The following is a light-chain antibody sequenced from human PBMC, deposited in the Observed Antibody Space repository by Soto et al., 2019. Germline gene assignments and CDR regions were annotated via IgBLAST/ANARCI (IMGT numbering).Light chain of an antibody. V-gene: IGKV3-15*01. CDR1: QSVDIN. CDR3: QQRQYWPPIT. J-gene: IGKJ5*01. CDR2: AAS. Sequence: EIVLTQSPATLSVSPGERVTLSCRASQSVDINLAWYQQKPGQTPRLLIYAASTRATGIPARFSGSGSGTDFTLTISSLEPEDFAIYYCQQRQYWPPITFGQGTRLEIK.